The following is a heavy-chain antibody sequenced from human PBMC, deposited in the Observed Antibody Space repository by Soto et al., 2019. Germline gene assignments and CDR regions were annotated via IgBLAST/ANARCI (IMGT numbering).Heavy chain of an antibody. CDR2: ISSSSFSI. CDR1: GFTFSSYS. V-gene: IGHV3-21*01. Sequence: EVQLVESGGGLVKPGGSLRLSCAASGFTFSSYSMNWVRQAPGKGLEWVSSISSSSFSINYADSVKGRFSISRDNAQNSLHLQMNNLRAEDTAVYYCARNESSKIYGMDVWGQGTTVTVSS. CDR3: ARNESSKIYGMDV. D-gene: IGHD6-6*01. J-gene: IGHJ6*02.